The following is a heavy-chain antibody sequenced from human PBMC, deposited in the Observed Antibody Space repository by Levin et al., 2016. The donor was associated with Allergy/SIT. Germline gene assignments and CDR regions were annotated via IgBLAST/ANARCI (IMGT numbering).Heavy chain of an antibody. D-gene: IGHD3-10*01. CDR3: VKEEYGSGSTTLDY. CDR2: ISSNGGST. CDR1: GFTFSSYA. Sequence: GESLKISCSASGFTFSSYAMHWVRQAPGKGLEYVSAISSNGGSTYYADSVKGRFTISRDNSKNTLYLQMSSLRAEDTAVYYCVKEEYGSGSTTLDYWGQGTLVTVSS. J-gene: IGHJ4*02. V-gene: IGHV3-64D*06.